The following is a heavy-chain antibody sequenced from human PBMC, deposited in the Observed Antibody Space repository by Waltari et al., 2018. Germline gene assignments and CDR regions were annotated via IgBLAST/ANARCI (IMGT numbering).Heavy chain of an antibody. Sequence: QVQLVQSGAEVKKPGSSVKVSCKASVGTFSSYAIRWVRQAPGQGLEWMGGIIPIFGTANDAKKFQGRVTSTADESTSTAYMELSSLRSEDPAVYYCAGRWLPYYFDYWGQGTLVTVSS. CDR2: IIPIFGTA. D-gene: IGHD5-12*01. CDR1: VGTFSSYA. V-gene: IGHV1-69*12. J-gene: IGHJ4*02. CDR3: AGRWLPYYFDY.